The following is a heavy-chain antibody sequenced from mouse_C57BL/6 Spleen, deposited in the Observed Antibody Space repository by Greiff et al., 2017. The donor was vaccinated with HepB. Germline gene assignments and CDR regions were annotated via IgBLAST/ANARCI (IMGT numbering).Heavy chain of an antibody. J-gene: IGHJ2*01. V-gene: IGHV1-26*01. Sequence: EVQLQQSGPELVKPGASVKISCKASGYTFTDYYMNWVKQSHGKSLEWIGDINPNNGGTSYNQKFKGKATLTVDKSSSTAYMELRSLTSEDSAVYYCARMRMGNWAFDYWGQGTTLTVSS. CDR2: INPNNGGT. CDR1: GYTFTDYY. CDR3: ARMRMGNWAFDY. D-gene: IGHD4-1*02.